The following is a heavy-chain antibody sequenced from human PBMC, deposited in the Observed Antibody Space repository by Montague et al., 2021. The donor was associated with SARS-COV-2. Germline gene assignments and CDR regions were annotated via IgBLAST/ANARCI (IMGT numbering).Heavy chain of an antibody. D-gene: IGHD3-10*02. Sequence: TLSLTCSVSGNSMTSGSYFWTWIRQPAGKGLEWIGHVQTSGTSNYNPSLRSRITMSIDTSRNQFSLEVRSVTAADTAVYFCARDRPESWRISPGLAGLFATVVHSASGMDVWGQGTTVTVS. CDR1: GNSMTSGSYF. CDR3: ARDRPESWRISPGLAGLFATVVHSASGMDV. J-gene: IGHJ6*02. V-gene: IGHV4-61*09. CDR2: VQTSGTS.